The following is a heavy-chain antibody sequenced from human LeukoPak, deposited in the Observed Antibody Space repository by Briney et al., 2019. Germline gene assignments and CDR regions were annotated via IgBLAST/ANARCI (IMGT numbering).Heavy chain of an antibody. CDR2: IYSDYSGSNT. D-gene: IGHD4-17*01. Sequence: PGGSLRLSCAASGLSVSSNYMTWVRQAPGKGLEWVSIIYSDYSGSNTYYADSVKGRFTISKDNSKNILYLQMNSLSAEDTAVYYCARGTVTAPDSWGQGTLVTVSS. CDR1: GLSVSSNY. V-gene: IGHV3-53*01. CDR3: ARGTVTAPDS. J-gene: IGHJ4*02.